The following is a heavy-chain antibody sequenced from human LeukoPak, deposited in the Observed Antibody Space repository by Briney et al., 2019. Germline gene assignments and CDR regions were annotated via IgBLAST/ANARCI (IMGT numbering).Heavy chain of an antibody. CDR3: TRGRGWGILDS. Sequence: ASVKVSCKTSGYPFTSYDIHWVRQAAGHGLEWMSWMTPNSEKRAYAQKFQGRVTMTTNTSIDTAYMELSSLTFDDTAIYYCTRGRGWGILDSWGQGHLVTVSS. J-gene: IGHJ4*02. D-gene: IGHD6-19*01. V-gene: IGHV1-8*01. CDR2: MTPNSEKR. CDR1: GYPFTSYD.